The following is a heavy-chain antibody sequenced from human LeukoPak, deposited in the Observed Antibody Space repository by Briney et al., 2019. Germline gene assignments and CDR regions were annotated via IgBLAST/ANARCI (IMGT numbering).Heavy chain of an antibody. V-gene: IGHV4-59*01. CDR3: EIDRRRDRLPGFDT. D-gene: IGHD4-11*01. Sequence: PETLYSTCAVSGGTIIRYGWCGVRQPPGKGLEWIADIDYSGSTNYNPSLESRLTISLHASKNHASLKTTSVTAAETAVYYCEIDRRRDRLPGFDTCGHGATVTISS. CDR2: IDYSGST. J-gene: IGHJ3*02. CDR1: GGTIIRYG.